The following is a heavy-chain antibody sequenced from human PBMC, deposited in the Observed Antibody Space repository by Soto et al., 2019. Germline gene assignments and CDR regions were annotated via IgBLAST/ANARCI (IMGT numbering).Heavy chain of an antibody. CDR2: IYPGDSDT. D-gene: IGHD2-2*01. CDR1: GYSFTSYW. V-gene: IGHV5-51*01. J-gene: IGHJ4*02. Sequence: GGSLRLSCKGSGYSFTSYWIGWVRQMPGKGLEWMGIIYPGDSDTRYSPSFQGQVTISADKSICTAYMQCSSLKASDTAMYYCASPGDGRYCSSTSCYAAFDYWGQGTLVTVSS. CDR3: ASPGDGRYCSSTSCYAAFDY.